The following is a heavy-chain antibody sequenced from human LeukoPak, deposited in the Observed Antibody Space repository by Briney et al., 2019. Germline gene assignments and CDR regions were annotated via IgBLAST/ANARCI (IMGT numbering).Heavy chain of an antibody. V-gene: IGHV3-7*04. CDR1: GFTFSNYW. CDR2: VKQDGSEK. D-gene: IGHD5-12*01. J-gene: IGHJ5*02. Sequence: GGSLRLSCAASGFTFSNYWLSWVRQAPGRGLEWVANVKQDGSEKYYVDSVRGRFTISRDNAKNSLYLEMNSLRAEDTAVYYCARVSGYNALGWFDPWGQGTLVTVSS. CDR3: ARVSGYNALGWFDP.